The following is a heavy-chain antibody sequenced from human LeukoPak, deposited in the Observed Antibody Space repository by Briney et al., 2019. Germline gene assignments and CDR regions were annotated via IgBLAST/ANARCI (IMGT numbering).Heavy chain of an antibody. CDR1: GGSFSDYY. CDR2: INHTGST. V-gene: IGHV4-34*01. Sequence: PSETLSLTCAVYGGSFSDYYWSWIRQSPGKGLEWIGEINHTGSTNYNPSLKSRVAISVDTSKNQFSLKLSSVTAADTAVYYCARGKGYFDYWGQGTLVTVSS. J-gene: IGHJ4*02. CDR3: ARGKGYFDY.